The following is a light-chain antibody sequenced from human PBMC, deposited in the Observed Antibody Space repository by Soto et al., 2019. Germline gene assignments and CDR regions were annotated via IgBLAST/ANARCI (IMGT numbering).Light chain of an antibody. CDR1: QSVSGSY. CDR3: QQYGRSPFT. J-gene: IGKJ3*01. CDR2: GAS. Sequence: EIVMTQSPGTLSLSPGERADLSCRASQSVSGSYVAWYQQKPGQAPRLLIYGASNRATGIPDRFSGSGSGTDFTLTITRLEPEDFAVYSCQQYGRSPFTFGPGTKVAIK. V-gene: IGKV3-20*01.